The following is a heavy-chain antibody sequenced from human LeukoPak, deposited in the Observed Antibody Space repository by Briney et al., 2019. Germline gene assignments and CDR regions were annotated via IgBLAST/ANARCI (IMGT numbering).Heavy chain of an antibody. CDR1: GLTFSSYA. Sequence: PGGSLRLSCAASGLTFSSYAMHWVRQAPGKGLEWVAVISYDGSNKYYADSVKGRFTISRDNSKNTLYLQMNSLRAEDTAVYYCAKVKEEWLRLKGGQWRGYLDYWGQGTLVTVSS. CDR2: ISYDGSNK. CDR3: AKVKEEWLRLKGGQWRGYLDY. V-gene: IGHV3-30*04. D-gene: IGHD5-12*01. J-gene: IGHJ4*02.